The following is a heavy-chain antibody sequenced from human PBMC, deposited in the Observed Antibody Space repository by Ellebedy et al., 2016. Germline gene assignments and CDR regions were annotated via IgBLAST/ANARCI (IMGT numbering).Heavy chain of an antibody. CDR1: GFTFSSYA. D-gene: IGHD3-3*01. J-gene: IGHJ5*02. Sequence: GGSLRLSXSGSGFTFSSYAMNWVRQAPGKGLEWVSAISGSGSSTYYADSVKGRFTVSRDNSKNTLYLQMNSLRAEDTAVYYCADGERTYYDYISPLPWGQGTLVTVSS. CDR2: ISGSGSST. V-gene: IGHV3-23*01. CDR3: ADGERTYYDYISPLP.